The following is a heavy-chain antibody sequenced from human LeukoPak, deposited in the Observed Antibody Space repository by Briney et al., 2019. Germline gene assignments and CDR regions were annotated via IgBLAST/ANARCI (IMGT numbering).Heavy chain of an antibody. V-gene: IGHV4-59*08. CDR1: GGSISSYY. Sequence: SETRSLTCTVSGGSISSYYWSWIRQPPGKGLEWIGYIYYSGSTNYNPSLKSRVTISVDTSKNQFSLKLSSVTAADTAVYYCARQTSGYSYGSFVYRGQGTLVTVSS. J-gene: IGHJ4*02. D-gene: IGHD5-18*01. CDR2: IYYSGST. CDR3: ARQTSGYSYGSFVY.